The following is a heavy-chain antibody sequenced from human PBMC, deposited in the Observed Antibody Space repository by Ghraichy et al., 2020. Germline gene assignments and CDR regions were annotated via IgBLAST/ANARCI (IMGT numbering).Heavy chain of an antibody. CDR1: GGSISSYY. CDR3: ARVMLAVAGTELFDY. V-gene: IGHV4-59*01. D-gene: IGHD6-19*01. Sequence: SETLSLTCTVSGGSISSYYWSWIRQPPGKGLEWIGYIYYSGSTNYNPSLKSRVTISVDTSKNQFSLKLSSVTAADTAVYYCARVMLAVAGTELFDYWGQGTLVTVSS. J-gene: IGHJ4*02. CDR2: IYYSGST.